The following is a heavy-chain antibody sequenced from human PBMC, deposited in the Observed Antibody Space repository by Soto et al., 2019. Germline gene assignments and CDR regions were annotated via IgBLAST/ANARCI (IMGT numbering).Heavy chain of an antibody. J-gene: IGHJ5*02. CDR3: ASVKAWAVSP. CDR2: IKQSGSDR. V-gene: IGHV3-7*01. D-gene: IGHD3-10*01. CDR1: GFTFSSYW. Sequence: EVQLVESGGGLVQPGGSLGLSCAASGFTFSSYWMSWVRLAPGKGLEWLAHIKQSGSDRYYVDSVRGRFTISRDNAKNSLYLLMNNLIVEDTAMYYCASVKAWAVSPWGKGTLVTVSS.